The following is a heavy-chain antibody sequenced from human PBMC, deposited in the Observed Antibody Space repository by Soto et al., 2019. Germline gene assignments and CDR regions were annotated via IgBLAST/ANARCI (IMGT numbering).Heavy chain of an antibody. V-gene: IGHV1-3*01. Sequence: ASVKVSCKASGYTFTSYAMHWVRQAPGQRLEWMGWINAGNGNTKYSQKFQGRVTITRDTSASTAYMELSSLRSGDTAVYYCARPTRYYYYYGMDVWGQGTTVTVSS. J-gene: IGHJ6*02. D-gene: IGHD1-1*01. CDR1: GYTFTSYA. CDR2: INAGNGNT. CDR3: ARPTRYYYYYGMDV.